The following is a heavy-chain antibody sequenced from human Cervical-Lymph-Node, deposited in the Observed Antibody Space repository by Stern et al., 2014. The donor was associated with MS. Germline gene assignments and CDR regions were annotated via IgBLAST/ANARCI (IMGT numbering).Heavy chain of an antibody. J-gene: IGHJ4*02. D-gene: IGHD2-21*01. Sequence: ESGPALVKPTQTLTLTCPFSGFSLSTTGMCLSWIRQPTGKALEWLGLLDWNGDKYYSTALKTRLTISKDTSKNQVVLTMTNMAPLDTATYFCVRAREGYYFDYWGQGIPVTVSS. V-gene: IGHV2-70*01. CDR2: LDWNGDK. CDR3: VRAREGYYFDY. CDR1: GFSLSTTGMC.